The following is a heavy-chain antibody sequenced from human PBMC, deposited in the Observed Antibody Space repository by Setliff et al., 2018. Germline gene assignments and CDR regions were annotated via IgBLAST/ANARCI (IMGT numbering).Heavy chain of an antibody. CDR1: GGTFSSYG. V-gene: IGHV1-69*05. J-gene: IGHJ6*03. Sequence: SVKVSCKASGGTFSSYGISWVRQAPGQGLEWMGGTIPMFGSTKYAQKFQERVTIIKDESTSTAYMEVSSLRTEDTAVYYCAREGVDTRSSTNYRYYMDVWGKGTTVTVSS. D-gene: IGHD5-18*01. CDR2: TIPMFGST. CDR3: AREGVDTRSSTNYRYYMDV.